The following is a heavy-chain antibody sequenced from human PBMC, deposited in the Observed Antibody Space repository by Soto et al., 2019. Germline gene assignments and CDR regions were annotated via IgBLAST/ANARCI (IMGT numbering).Heavy chain of an antibody. D-gene: IGHD6-19*01. J-gene: IGHJ4*02. CDR3: ARDGITLAGSFDY. Sequence: QVQLVQSGAEVKKPGASVKVSCKASGYTFFNYGISWVRQAAGQGLEWMGWISAYNGNRNYAGKFQGRATTTTETSTSTAYMELRSLRSDDTAVYYCARDGITLAGSFDYWGQGTLVTVSS. CDR1: GYTFFNYG. V-gene: IGHV1-18*01. CDR2: ISAYNGNR.